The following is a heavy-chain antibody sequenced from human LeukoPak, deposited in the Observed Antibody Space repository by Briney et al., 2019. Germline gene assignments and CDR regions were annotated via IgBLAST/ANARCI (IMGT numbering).Heavy chain of an antibody. CDR2: TYSGGST. Sequence: AGSLRFSSSASGFTISSNYMSWDRQAPGKGLEWVSVTYSGGSTYYADSVKGRFTISRDNSKNTLYLQMNSLRAEDTAVYYCAREKSAVAVDSFDYWGQGTLVTVSS. CDR1: GFTISSNY. J-gene: IGHJ4*02. D-gene: IGHD6-19*01. CDR3: AREKSAVAVDSFDY. V-gene: IGHV3-66*01.